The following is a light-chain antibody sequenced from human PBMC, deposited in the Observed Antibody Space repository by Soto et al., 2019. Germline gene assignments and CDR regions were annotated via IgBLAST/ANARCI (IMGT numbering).Light chain of an antibody. CDR3: QQYHRYST. CDR1: QSINAW. V-gene: IGKV1-5*01. CDR2: DVS. J-gene: IGKJ1*01. Sequence: DIQMTQSPSTLSASVGDKVTIPCRASQSINAWLAWYQQKPGKAPKRLIYDVSTLDSGVPSRFSGSASGTEFTLTINNLESDDFATYYCQQYHRYSTFGQGTKVDIK.